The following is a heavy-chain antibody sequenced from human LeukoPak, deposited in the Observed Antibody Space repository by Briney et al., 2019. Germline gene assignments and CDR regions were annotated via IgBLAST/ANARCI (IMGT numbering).Heavy chain of an antibody. J-gene: IGHJ4*02. D-gene: IGHD5-18*01. CDR1: GGSFSGYY. CDR3: ARDGYSYGKGIDY. V-gene: IGHV4-34*01. CDR2: INHSGST. Sequence: SETLSLTCAVYGGSFSGYYWSWIRQPPGKGLEWIGEINHSGSTNYNPSLKSRVTISVDTSKNQFSLKLSSVTAADTAVYYCARDGYSYGKGIDYWGQGTLVTVSS.